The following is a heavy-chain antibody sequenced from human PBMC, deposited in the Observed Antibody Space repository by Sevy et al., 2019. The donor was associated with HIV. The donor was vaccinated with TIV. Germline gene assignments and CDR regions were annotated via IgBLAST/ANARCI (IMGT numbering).Heavy chain of an antibody. J-gene: IGHJ6*02. Sequence: GGSLRLSCAASGFTFSSYGMHWVRQAPGKGLEWVAVISYDGSNKYYADSVKGGFTISRDNSKNTLYLQMNSLRAEDTAVYYCAKGMYAVYYGSGSGFYYGMDVWGQGTTVTVSS. V-gene: IGHV3-30*18. CDR3: AKGMYAVYYGSGSGFYYGMDV. CDR1: GFTFSSYG. CDR2: ISYDGSNK. D-gene: IGHD3-10*01.